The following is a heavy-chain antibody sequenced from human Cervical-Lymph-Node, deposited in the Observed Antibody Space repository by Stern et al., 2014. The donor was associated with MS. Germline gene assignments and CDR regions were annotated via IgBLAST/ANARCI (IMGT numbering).Heavy chain of an antibody. Sequence: EVQLVQSGGGLVKPGGSLRLSCAASGFTFSSYSMNWVRQAPGKGLEWVSSISSSSSYIYYADSVKGRFTISRDNAKNSLYLQMNSLRAEDTAVYYCARDGADMVENYYGMDVWGQGTTVTVSS. CDR1: GFTFSSYS. D-gene: IGHD3-10*01. J-gene: IGHJ6*02. CDR2: ISSSSSYI. V-gene: IGHV3-21*01. CDR3: ARDGADMVENYYGMDV.